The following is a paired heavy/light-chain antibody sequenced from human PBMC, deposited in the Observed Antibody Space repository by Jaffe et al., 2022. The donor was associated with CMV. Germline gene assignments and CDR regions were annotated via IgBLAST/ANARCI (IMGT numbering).Light chain of an antibody. CDR2: GNS. V-gene: IGLV1-40*01. CDR1: SSNIGAGYD. Sequence: QSVLTQPPSVSGAPGQRVTISCTGSSSNIGAGYDVHWYQQLPGTAPKLLIYGNSNRPSGVPDRFSGSKSGTSASLAITGLQAEDEADYYCQSYDSSLSWVFGGGTKLTVL. CDR3: QSYDSSLSWV. J-gene: IGLJ3*02.
Heavy chain of an antibody. CDR1: GGSISSSNW. Sequence: QVQLQESGPGLVKPSGTLSLTCAVSGGSISSSNWWSWVRQPPGKGLEWIGEIYHSGSTNYNPSLKSRVTISVDKSKNQFSLKLSSVTAADTAVYYCARDPSGYCSGGSCTTLYYYMDVWGKGTTVTVSS. J-gene: IGHJ6*03. V-gene: IGHV4-4*02. CDR2: IYHSGST. CDR3: ARDPSGYCSGGSCTTLYYYMDV. D-gene: IGHD2-15*01.